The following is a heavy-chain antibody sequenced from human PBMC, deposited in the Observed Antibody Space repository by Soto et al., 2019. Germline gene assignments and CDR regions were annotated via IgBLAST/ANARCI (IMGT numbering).Heavy chain of an antibody. Sequence: QVQLVQSGAEVKKPGASVKVSCKASGYTFTSYDINWVRQATGQGLEWMGWMNPNSGNTGYAQKFQGRVTMTRNTPIRTAYMELSSLRSEDTAVYYCARGGRATYYYDSSGPQGYWGQGPLATVSS. CDR3: ARGGRATYYYDSSGPQGY. D-gene: IGHD3-22*01. J-gene: IGHJ4*02. CDR2: MNPNSGNT. V-gene: IGHV1-8*01. CDR1: GYTFTSYD.